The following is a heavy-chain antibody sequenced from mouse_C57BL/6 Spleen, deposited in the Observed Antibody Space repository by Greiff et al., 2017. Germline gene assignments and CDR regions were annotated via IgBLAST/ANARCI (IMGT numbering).Heavy chain of an antibody. V-gene: IGHV1-47*01. J-gene: IGHJ1*03. D-gene: IGHD2-5*01. Sequence: QVQLKESGAELVKPGASVKMSCKASGYTFTTYPIEWMKQNHGKSLEWIGNFHPYNDDTKYNEKFKGKATLTVEKSSSTVYLELSRLTSDDSAVYYCARRDSNWGYFDVWGTGTTVTVSS. CDR1: GYTFTTYP. CDR3: ARRDSNWGYFDV. CDR2: FHPYNDDT.